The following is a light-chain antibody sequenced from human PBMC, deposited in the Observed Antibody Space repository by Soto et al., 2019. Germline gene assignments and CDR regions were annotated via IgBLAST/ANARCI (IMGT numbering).Light chain of an antibody. Sequence: DIQMTQSPSTLSASVGDRVTITCRASRGISTWLAWYQQKPGRAPKLLIYDASTLESGLPARFSGSGSGTEFALTISSLQPDDLAPYYCQQYNSYALTFRGGSKVEIK. CDR3: QQYNSYALT. CDR1: RGISTW. J-gene: IGKJ4*01. V-gene: IGKV1-5*01. CDR2: DAS.